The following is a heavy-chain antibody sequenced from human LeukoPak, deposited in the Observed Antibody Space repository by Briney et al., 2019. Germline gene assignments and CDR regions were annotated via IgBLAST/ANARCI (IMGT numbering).Heavy chain of an antibody. J-gene: IGHJ4*02. V-gene: IGHV1-2*02. CDR1: GYTFTGYY. D-gene: IGHD1-26*01. CDR2: INPNSGGT. Sequence: ASVKVSCKASGYTFTGYYMHWVRQAPGQGLEWMGWINPNSGGTNYAQKFQGRVTMTRDTSISTAYMELSRLRSDDTAAYYCARNPIVGAASFDYWGQGTLVTVSS. CDR3: ARNPIVGAASFDY.